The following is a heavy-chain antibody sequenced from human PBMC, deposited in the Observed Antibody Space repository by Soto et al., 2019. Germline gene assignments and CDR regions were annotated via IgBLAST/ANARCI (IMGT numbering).Heavy chain of an antibody. V-gene: IGHV5-51*01. CDR3: ARLLNIFDFDY. J-gene: IGHJ4*02. CDR2: IYPGDSDT. CDR1: GYTFTNYW. Sequence: GASLKISCKGSGYTFTNYWIGWVRQMPGKGLEWMGIIYPGDSDTRYSPSFQGQVTISADKSISTAYLQWSSLKASDTAIYYCARLLNIFDFDYWGQGTLVTVSS. D-gene: IGHD2-21*01.